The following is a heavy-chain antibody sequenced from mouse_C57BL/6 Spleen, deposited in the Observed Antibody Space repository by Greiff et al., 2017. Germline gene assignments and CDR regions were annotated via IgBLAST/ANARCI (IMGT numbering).Heavy chain of an antibody. CDR2: IYPGSGST. CDR3: ARRGFDY. V-gene: IGHV1-55*01. J-gene: IGHJ2*01. CDR1: GYTFTSYW. Sequence: VKLMESGAELVKPGASVKMSCTASGYTFTSYWITWVKQRPGQGLEWIGDIYPGSGSTNYNEKFKSKATLTVDTSSSTAYMRLSSLTSEDSAVYYCARRGFDYWGQGTTLTVSS.